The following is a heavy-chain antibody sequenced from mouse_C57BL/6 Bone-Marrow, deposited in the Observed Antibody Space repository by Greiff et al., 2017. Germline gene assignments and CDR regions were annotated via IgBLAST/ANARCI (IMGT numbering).Heavy chain of an antibody. J-gene: IGHJ2*01. D-gene: IGHD2-3*01. CDR2: IYPGSGNT. CDR3: ANGYYRGFDY. CDR1: GYTFTDYY. Sequence: LEESGPELVKPGASVKISCKASGYTFTDYYINWVKQRPGQGLEWIGWIYPGSGNTKYNEKFKGKATLTVDTSSSTAYMRLSSLTSEDSAVYFCANGYYRGFDYWGQGTTLTVSS. V-gene: IGHV1-84*01.